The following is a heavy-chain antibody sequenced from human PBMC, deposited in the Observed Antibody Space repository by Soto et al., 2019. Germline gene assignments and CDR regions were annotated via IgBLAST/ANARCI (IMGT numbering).Heavy chain of an antibody. CDR3: ARYARQLWLRGYYYGMGV. D-gene: IGHD5-18*01. Sequence: PSETLSLTCAVYGGSFSGYYWSWVRQPPGKGLEWIGEINHSGSTNYNPSLKSRVTISVDTSKNQFSLKLSSVTAADTAVYYCARYARQLWLRGYYYGMGVWGQGTTVTVSS. V-gene: IGHV4-34*01. CDR1: GGSFSGYY. CDR2: INHSGST. J-gene: IGHJ6*02.